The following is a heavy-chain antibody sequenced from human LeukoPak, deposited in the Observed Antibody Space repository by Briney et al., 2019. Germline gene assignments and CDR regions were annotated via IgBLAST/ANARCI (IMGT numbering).Heavy chain of an antibody. J-gene: IGHJ6*03. CDR1: GFTFSSYG. Sequence: PGRSLRLSCAASGFTFSSYGMHWVRQAPGKGLEWVAVISYDGSNKYYADSVKDRFTISRDNSKNTLYLQMNSLRAEDTAVYYCAKEGHYYYYMDVWGKGTTVTVSS. CDR3: AKEGHYYYYMDV. CDR2: ISYDGSNK. V-gene: IGHV3-30*18.